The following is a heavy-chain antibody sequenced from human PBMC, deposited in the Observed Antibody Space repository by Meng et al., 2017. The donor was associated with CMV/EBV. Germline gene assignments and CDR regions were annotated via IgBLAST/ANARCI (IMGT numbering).Heavy chain of an antibody. CDR1: GGCVGGYY. J-gene: IGHJ4*02. D-gene: IGHD3-3*01. Sequence: VDGGCVGGYYWSWIRQHTGKGLDWIGESNHSGSTNYNPSLKSRVTISVDTSKNQFSQKLSSVTAADTAVYYCASLRTIFGVVPSNDYWGQGTLVTVSS. V-gene: IGHV4-34*01. CDR2: SNHSGST. CDR3: ASLRTIFGVVPSNDY.